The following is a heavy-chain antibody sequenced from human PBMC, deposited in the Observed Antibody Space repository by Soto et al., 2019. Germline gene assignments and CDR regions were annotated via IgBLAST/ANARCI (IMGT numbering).Heavy chain of an antibody. Sequence: SQTLSLTCTVSGGSISSYYWSWIRQPPGKGLEWIGYIYYSGSTNYNPSLKSRVTISVDTSKNPFSLKLSSVTAADTAVYYCARVSYYGSNNWFDPWGQGTLVTVSS. CDR1: GGSISSYY. V-gene: IGHV4-59*01. CDR3: ARVSYYGSNNWFDP. J-gene: IGHJ5*02. D-gene: IGHD2-8*01. CDR2: IYYSGST.